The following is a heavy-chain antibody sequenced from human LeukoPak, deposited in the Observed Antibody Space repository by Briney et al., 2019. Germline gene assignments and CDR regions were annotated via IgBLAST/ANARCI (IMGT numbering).Heavy chain of an antibody. CDR2: ISAYNGNT. Sequence: ASVKVSCKASGYTFTSYGISWVRQAPGQGLEWMGWISAYNGNTNYAQKLQGIVTMTTDTSTSTAYMELRSLRSDDTAVYYCARVVPEYYYDSSGYYYYYWGQGTLVTVSS. CDR1: GYTFTSYG. CDR3: ARVVPEYYYDSSGYYYYY. D-gene: IGHD3-22*01. V-gene: IGHV1-18*01. J-gene: IGHJ4*02.